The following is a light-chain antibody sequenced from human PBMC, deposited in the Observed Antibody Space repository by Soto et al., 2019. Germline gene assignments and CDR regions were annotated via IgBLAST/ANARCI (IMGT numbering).Light chain of an antibody. V-gene: IGKV3-20*01. CDR2: GAS. J-gene: IGKJ3*01. CDR3: QQYGSSQFT. Sequence: EIVLTQSPGTLSLSPGERASLSCRASQSVSSSYLAWYQQKPGQAPRLLIYGASKRATGIPDRFSGSGSETDFTLTISRLEPEDFAVYYCQQYGSSQFTFGPGPKVDIK. CDR1: QSVSSSY.